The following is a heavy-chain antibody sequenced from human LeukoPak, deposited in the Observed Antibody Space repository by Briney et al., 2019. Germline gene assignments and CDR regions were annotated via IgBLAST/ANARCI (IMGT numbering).Heavy chain of an antibody. CDR3: AKDNSVGDIAWWFDP. D-gene: IGHD1-26*01. CDR1: GPTFSRSY. J-gene: IGHJ5*02. V-gene: IGHV1-46*01. Sequence: ASVKVSCKASGPTFSRSYMHWVRQAPGQGREWMGVINPSGTWTSYAQKFRGRITMTRDMSTSTDYMELRSLGFEDTAVYYCAKDNSVGDIAWWFDPWGQGTLVTVSS. CDR2: INPSGTWT.